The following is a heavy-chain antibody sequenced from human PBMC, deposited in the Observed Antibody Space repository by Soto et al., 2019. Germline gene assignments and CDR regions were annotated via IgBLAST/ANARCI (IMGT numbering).Heavy chain of an antibody. Sequence: ASVKVSCKASGYTFTSYGISWVRQAPGQGLEWMGWISAYNGNTNYAQKLQGRVTMTTDTSTSTAYMELRSLRSDDTAVYYCARDVPRKYYYGSGSYYQRLQDSFEYWGQGTLVTVFS. V-gene: IGHV1-18*01. CDR2: ISAYNGNT. CDR3: ARDVPRKYYYGSGSYYQRLQDSFEY. J-gene: IGHJ4*02. CDR1: GYTFTSYG. D-gene: IGHD3-10*01.